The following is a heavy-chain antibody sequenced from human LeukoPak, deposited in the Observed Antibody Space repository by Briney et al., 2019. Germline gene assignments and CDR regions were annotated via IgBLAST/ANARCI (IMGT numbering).Heavy chain of an antibody. CDR2: ISSSGRTI. CDR1: GFIFSNYE. V-gene: IGHV3-48*03. D-gene: IGHD5-18*01. J-gene: IGHJ2*01. CDR3: AKDTASSWWYFDL. Sequence: PGGSLRLSCAASGFIFSNYEMNWVRQAPGRGPEWISYISSSGRTIYYADSVKGRFTISRDNSKNTLYLQMNSLRAEDTAVYYCAKDTASSWWYFDLWGRGTLVTVSS.